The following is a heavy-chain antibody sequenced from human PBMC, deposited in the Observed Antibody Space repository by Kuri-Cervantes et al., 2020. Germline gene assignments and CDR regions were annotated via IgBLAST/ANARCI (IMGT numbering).Heavy chain of an antibody. V-gene: IGHV3-20*01. CDR1: GFTFDDYG. CDR2: INWNGGST. Sequence: GESLKISCAASGFTFDDYGMSWVRQAPGKGLEWVSGINWNGGSTGYADSVKGRFTISRDNAKNSLYLQMNSLRAEDTALYHCASGPPHREAVAGTGPFDPWGQGTLVTVSS. D-gene: IGHD6-19*01. J-gene: IGHJ5*02. CDR3: ASGPPHREAVAGTGPFDP.